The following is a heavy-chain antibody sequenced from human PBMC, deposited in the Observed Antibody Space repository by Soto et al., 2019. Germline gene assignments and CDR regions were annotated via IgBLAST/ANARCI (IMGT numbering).Heavy chain of an antibody. Sequence: HGESLKISCKGSGYSFTSYWSGGGRQMPGKGLEWMGIIYPGDSDTRYSPSFQGQVTISADKSISTAYLQWSSLKASDTAMYYCARSSPLEWELDWLDPWGKGTLVTVSS. V-gene: IGHV5-51*01. CDR1: GYSFTSYW. CDR2: IYPGDSDT. CDR3: ARSSPLEWELDWLDP. J-gene: IGHJ5*02. D-gene: IGHD1-26*01.